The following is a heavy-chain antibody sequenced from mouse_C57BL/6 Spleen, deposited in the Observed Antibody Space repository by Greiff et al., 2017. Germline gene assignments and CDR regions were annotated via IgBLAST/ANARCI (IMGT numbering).Heavy chain of an antibody. V-gene: IGHV10-3*01. CDR2: ISSKSSNYAT. CDR1: GFTFNTYA. Sequence: EVMLVESGGGLVQPKGSLKLSCAASGFTFNTYAMHWVRQAPGKGLEWVARISSKSSNYATYYADSVKDRFTISRDDSQSMLYLQMNNLKTEDTAMYYCVRDFQDYGNYVLGPSFAYWGQGTLVTVSA. J-gene: IGHJ3*01. CDR3: VRDFQDYGNYVLGPSFAY. D-gene: IGHD2-1*01.